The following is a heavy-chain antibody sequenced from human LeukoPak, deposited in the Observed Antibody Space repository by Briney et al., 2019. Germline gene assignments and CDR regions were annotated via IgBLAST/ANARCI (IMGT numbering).Heavy chain of an antibody. V-gene: IGHV1-18*01. D-gene: IGHD3-3*01. Sequence: ASVKVSCKASGYTFTSYGISWVRQAPGQGLEWMGWISAYNGNTNYAQKLQGRVTMTTDTSTSTAYMGLRSLRSDDTAVYYCAREITIFGVVAIYYYYGMDVWGQGTTVTVSS. CDR3: AREITIFGVVAIYYYYGMDV. CDR1: GYTFTSYG. J-gene: IGHJ6*02. CDR2: ISAYNGNT.